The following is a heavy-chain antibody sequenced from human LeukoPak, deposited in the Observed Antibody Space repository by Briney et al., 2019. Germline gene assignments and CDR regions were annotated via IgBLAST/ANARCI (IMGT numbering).Heavy chain of an antibody. Sequence: SETLSLTCTVSGGSVSSVSHYGSWVRQPPGKGLGWIGGIYNSGNANYNPSLKSRVTISVDTSENQFTLKLIYVTAADTAVFCCARGSASGYGDYTFDYWGQGTLVTVSS. CDR2: IYNSGNA. D-gene: IGHD4-17*01. V-gene: IGHV4-61*01. CDR3: ARGSASGYGDYTFDY. J-gene: IGHJ4*02. CDR1: GGSVSSVSHY.